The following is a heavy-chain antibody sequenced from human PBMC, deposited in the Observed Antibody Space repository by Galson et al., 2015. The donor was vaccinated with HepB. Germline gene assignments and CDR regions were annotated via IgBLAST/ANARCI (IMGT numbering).Heavy chain of an antibody. CDR2: ISYDGSKK. Sequence: SLRLSCAASGFTFSSYGMHWVRQAPGKGLEWVTIISYDGSKKYYADSVKGRFTISRDNSKDTLYLQMNSLTVEDTALYYCAKGQWADYGAGAVDIWGQGTMVTVSS. CDR3: AKGQWADYGAGAVDI. V-gene: IGHV3-30*18. J-gene: IGHJ3*02. CDR1: GFTFSSYG. D-gene: IGHD4-17*01.